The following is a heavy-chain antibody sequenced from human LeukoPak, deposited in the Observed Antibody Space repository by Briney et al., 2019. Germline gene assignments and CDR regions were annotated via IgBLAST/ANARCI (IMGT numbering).Heavy chain of an antibody. CDR1: GFTVSSNY. CDR3: ARENDCSSTSCYSVRWFDP. J-gene: IGHJ5*02. CDR2: IYSGGST. Sequence: AGGSLRLSCAASGFTVSSNYMSWVRQAPGEGLEWVSVIYSGGSTYYADSVKGRFTISRDNSKNTLYLQMNSLRAEDTAVYYCARENDCSSTSCYSVRWFDPWGQGTLVTVSS. D-gene: IGHD2-2*01. V-gene: IGHV3-66*02.